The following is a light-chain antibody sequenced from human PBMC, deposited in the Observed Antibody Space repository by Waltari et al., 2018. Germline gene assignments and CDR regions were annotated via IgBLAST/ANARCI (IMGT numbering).Light chain of an antibody. CDR2: YAS. J-gene: IGKJ3*01. CDR1: QTISGY. CDR3: QQHYTYPFT. Sequence: DIQMTQSPSSLSASVGDRVTLTCRASQTISGYLAWYQQKPRKVPKPLIFYASRLESGVPSRFSGSGSGTDFSLTITGLQAEDFATYYCQQHYTYPFTFGHGTKVDIK. V-gene: IGKV1-16*01.